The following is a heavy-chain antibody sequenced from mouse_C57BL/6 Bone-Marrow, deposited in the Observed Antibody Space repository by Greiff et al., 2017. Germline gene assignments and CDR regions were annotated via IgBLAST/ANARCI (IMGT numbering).Heavy chain of an antibody. D-gene: IGHD2-1*01. J-gene: IGHJ4*01. CDR3: ARQLYYGYYYAVDY. Sequence: QVQLQQSGAELAQPGASVKLSCKASGYTFTSYWMHWVKQRPGQGLEWIGYINPSSGYTKYNQKFKDKATLTADKYSSTAYMQLSSLTYEYSAVYYCARQLYYGYYYAVDYWGQGTAVTVSS. CDR1: GYTFTSYW. V-gene: IGHV1-7*01. CDR2: INPSSGYT.